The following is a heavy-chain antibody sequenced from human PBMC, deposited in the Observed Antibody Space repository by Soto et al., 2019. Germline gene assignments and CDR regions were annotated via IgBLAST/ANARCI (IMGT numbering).Heavy chain of an antibody. CDR1: KFTFSTYA. CDR2: ISGSGDNT. Sequence: GSLRLSCAASKFTFSTYAMTWVRQAPGKGLEWVSDISGSGDNTYYADSVKGRFTISRDNSKSTLYLQMNSLRAEDTAVYYCAKDMVHCTGTRCARYFEKRGRGTLVTVSS. V-gene: IGHV3-23*01. J-gene: IGHJ4*02. D-gene: IGHD2-8*02. CDR3: AKDMVHCTGTRCARYFEK.